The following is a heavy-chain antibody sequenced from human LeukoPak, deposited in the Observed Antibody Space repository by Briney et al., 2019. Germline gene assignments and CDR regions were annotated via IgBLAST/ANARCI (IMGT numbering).Heavy chain of an antibody. CDR1: GGSSRSGDYF. J-gene: IGHJ4*02. D-gene: IGHD4-23*01. CDR2: IHYSGNT. Sequence: KTSETLSLTCAVSGGSSRSGDYFWSWIRQPPGKGLEWIGHIHYSGNTYYNPSLKSRVSISVDTSKNQFSLKLSSVTAADTAVYYCARENNDYGGKKAFDYWGQGTLVTVSS. CDR3: ARENNDYGGKKAFDY. V-gene: IGHV4-30-4*01.